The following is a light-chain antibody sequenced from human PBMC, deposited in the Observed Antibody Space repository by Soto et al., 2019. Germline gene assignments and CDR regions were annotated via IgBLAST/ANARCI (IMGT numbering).Light chain of an antibody. V-gene: IGKV1-5*03. Sequence: DIQMTQSPSTLSASVGDRVTITCRASQSIRSWLAWYQQKPGKAPKLLIYKASSLESGDPSRFSGSGPGTEFTLTISSLQPDDFATYYCQQYNSYSYTFGQGTKLEIK. CDR3: QQYNSYSYT. CDR1: QSIRSW. J-gene: IGKJ2*01. CDR2: KAS.